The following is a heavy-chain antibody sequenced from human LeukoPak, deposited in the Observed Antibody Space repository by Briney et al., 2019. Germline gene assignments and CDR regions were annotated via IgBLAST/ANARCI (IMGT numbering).Heavy chain of an antibody. Sequence: GGSLRLSCAASGFTFSSYAMSWVRQAPGKGLEWVSGISGSGGSTYYADSVKGRFTISRDNSKNTLYLQMNSLRAEDTAVYYCAKDGSYVDTAMVDYWGQGTLVTVSS. D-gene: IGHD5-18*01. J-gene: IGHJ4*02. CDR3: AKDGSYVDTAMVDY. CDR1: GFTFSSYA. V-gene: IGHV3-23*01. CDR2: ISGSGGST.